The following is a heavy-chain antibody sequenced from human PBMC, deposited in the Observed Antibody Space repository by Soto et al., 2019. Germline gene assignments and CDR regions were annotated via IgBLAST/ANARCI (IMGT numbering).Heavy chain of an antibody. CDR3: ARDRWELLRNAFDI. D-gene: IGHD1-26*01. CDR1: GVPFNSYA. V-gene: IGHV3-21*01. J-gene: IGHJ3*02. CDR2: ISSSSSYI. Sequence: GGSMGLSSAASGVPFNSYAMSWVRQAPGKGLEWVSSISSSSSYIYYADSVKGRFTISRDNAKNSLYLQMNSLRAEDTAVYYCARDRWELLRNAFDIWGQGTMVTVSS.